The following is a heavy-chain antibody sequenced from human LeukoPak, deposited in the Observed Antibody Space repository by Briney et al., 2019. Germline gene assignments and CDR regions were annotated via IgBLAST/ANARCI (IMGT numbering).Heavy chain of an antibody. D-gene: IGHD3-22*01. CDR2: IYYSGST. J-gene: IGHJ4*02. V-gene: IGHV4-39*07. CDR3: ARVRDYYDSSGYSTFDY. CDR1: GGSISSSSYY. Sequence: SETLSLTCTVSGGSISSSSYYWGWIRQPPGKGLEWIGSIYYSGSTYYNPSLKSRVTISVDTSKNQFSLKLSSVTAADTAVYYCARVRDYYDSSGYSTFDYWGQGTLVTVSS.